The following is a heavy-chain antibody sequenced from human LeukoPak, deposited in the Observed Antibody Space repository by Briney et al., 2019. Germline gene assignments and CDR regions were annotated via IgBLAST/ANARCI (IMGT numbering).Heavy chain of an antibody. Sequence: GGSLRLSCAASGFTFSDYALGWVRQAPGRGLEWVATLSGSGAGTYYSDSVQGRFTISRDNSKNTLYLQMNSLRAEDTAVYYCAKAAPGFQHWGQGTLVTVSS. CDR2: LSGSGAGT. CDR1: GFTFSDYA. D-gene: IGHD2-15*01. J-gene: IGHJ1*01. CDR3: AKAAPGFQH. V-gene: IGHV3-23*01.